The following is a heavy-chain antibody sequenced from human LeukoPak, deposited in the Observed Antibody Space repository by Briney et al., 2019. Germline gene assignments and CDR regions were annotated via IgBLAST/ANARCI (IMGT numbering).Heavy chain of an antibody. D-gene: IGHD6-19*01. CDR1: GGSFSGYY. CDR3: GGDGGAGRRNYYYGMDV. Sequence: SETLSLTCAVYGGSFSGYYWRWIRQPPGKGLEWIGEIKHSGSTNYNPSLTSRVTISVDTSKNQYSLKLSTAAAADAAVYYCGGDGGAGRRNYYYGMDVWGKGTTVTVSS. J-gene: IGHJ6*04. V-gene: IGHV4-34*01. CDR2: IKHSGST.